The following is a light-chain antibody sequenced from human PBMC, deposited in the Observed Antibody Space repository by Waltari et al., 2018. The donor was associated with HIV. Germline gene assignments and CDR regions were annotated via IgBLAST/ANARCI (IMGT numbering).Light chain of an antibody. CDR3: HQRSNWPIT. CDR1: QSVSSY. J-gene: IGKJ5*01. Sequence: EIVLTPTPGPLTLSPGERATLSCRARQSVSSYLAWYQQKPGQAPRLLIYGASSRATGIPARFSGSGSGTDFTLTISSLEPGDFGVYYCHQRSNWPITFGQGTRLEIK. V-gene: IGKV3-11*01. CDR2: GAS.